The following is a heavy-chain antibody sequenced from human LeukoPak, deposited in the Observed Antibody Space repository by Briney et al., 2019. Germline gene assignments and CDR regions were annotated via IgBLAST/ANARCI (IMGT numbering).Heavy chain of an antibody. D-gene: IGHD3-10*01. J-gene: IGHJ4*02. CDR2: ITYDGYYK. Sequence: GTSLRLSCAASGFTFTSYGMHWVRQSPGKGLEWVALITYDGYYKYYSDSVKGRFTISSDTSKNTLYLQMNSLRAEDTAVSDCARDLSPVVRASPMGYWGQGTLVTVSS. CDR3: ARDLSPVVRASPMGY. V-gene: IGHV3-30*03. CDR1: GFTFTSYG.